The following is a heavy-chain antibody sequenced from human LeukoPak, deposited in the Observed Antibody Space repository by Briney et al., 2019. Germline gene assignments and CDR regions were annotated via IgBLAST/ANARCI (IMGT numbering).Heavy chain of an antibody. CDR2: INTDGSST. J-gene: IGHJ4*02. CDR1: GFTFSSYW. CDR3: ARTGTAGEHDY. Sequence: PGGSLRLSCAASGFTFSSYWMHWVRQAPGKGLVWVSRINTDGSSTSYADSVKGRFTISRDNAKNTLYLQMNSLRAEDTAVYYCARTGTAGEHDYWGQGTLVTVSS. V-gene: IGHV3-74*01. D-gene: IGHD1-7*01.